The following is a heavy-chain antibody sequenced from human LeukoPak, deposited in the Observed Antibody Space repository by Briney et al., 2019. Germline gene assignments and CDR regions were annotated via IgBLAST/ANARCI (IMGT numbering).Heavy chain of an antibody. CDR2: ISSSSSYI. D-gene: IGHD6-6*01. CDR3: ARDLDIAARPFWFDP. Sequence: GGSLRLSCAASGFTFSSYSMNWVRQAPGKGLEWVSSISSSSSYIYYADSVKGRFTISRDNAKNSLYLQMNSLRAEDTAVYYCARDLDIAARPFWFDPWGQGTLVTVSS. CDR1: GFTFSSYS. J-gene: IGHJ5*02. V-gene: IGHV3-21*01.